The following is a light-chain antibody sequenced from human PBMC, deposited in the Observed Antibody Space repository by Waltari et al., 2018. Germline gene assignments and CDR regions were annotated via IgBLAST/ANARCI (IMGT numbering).Light chain of an antibody. Sequence: SYALTQPPSVSVAPGTTARITCGGDNIGSYSVHWYQQKPGQAPVLVIFYDSDRPSGFPERFSGSNSGKTATLTISSVEAGDEAKYYCHVWHPDMDPGVFGPGTEVSV. V-gene: IGLV3-21*04. CDR3: HVWHPDMDPGV. CDR2: YDS. J-gene: IGLJ1*01. CDR1: NIGSYS.